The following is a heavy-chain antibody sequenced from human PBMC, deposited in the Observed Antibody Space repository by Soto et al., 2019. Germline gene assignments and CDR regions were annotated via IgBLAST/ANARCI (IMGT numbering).Heavy chain of an antibody. CDR2: INAANGDT. Sequence: VKVSCKASGYTFTSYGIHWVRQAPGQRLEWMGWINAANGDTKYSPKFQGRVTITRDTSASTAYMELSSLRSEDTAVYYCVRRHVSATGIDWFDPWGQGTLVTVS. D-gene: IGHD6-13*01. CDR3: VRRHVSATGIDWFDP. V-gene: IGHV1-3*01. J-gene: IGHJ5*02. CDR1: GYTFTSYG.